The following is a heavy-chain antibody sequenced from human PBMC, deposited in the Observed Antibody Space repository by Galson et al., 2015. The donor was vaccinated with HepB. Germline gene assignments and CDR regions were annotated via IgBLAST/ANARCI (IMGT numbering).Heavy chain of an antibody. CDR2: INPSGGST. CDR3: AKSGTVGLFDY. D-gene: IGHD4-23*01. Sequence: SVKVSCKASGYTFTSYYMHWVRQAPGQGLEWMGIINPSGGSTSCAQKFQGRVTMTRDTSTSTVYMELSSLRSEDTAVYYCAKSGTVGLFDYWGQGTLVTVSS. CDR1: GYTFTSYY. V-gene: IGHV1-46*01. J-gene: IGHJ4*02.